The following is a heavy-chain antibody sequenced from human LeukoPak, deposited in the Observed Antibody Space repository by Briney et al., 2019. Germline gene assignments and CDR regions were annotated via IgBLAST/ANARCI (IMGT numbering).Heavy chain of an antibody. J-gene: IGHJ2*01. CDR3: AREADIVSFDL. Sequence: GASVKVSCKAAGYTFTGNHVHWVRQAPGEGLEWMGWIDPKSGDTKYAQKFQDRVAMTSDTSISTAYMELSGLRSDDTAVYFCAREADIVSFDLWGRGTLVTVSP. CDR1: GYTFTGNH. D-gene: IGHD3-16*02. V-gene: IGHV1-2*02. CDR2: IDPKSGDT.